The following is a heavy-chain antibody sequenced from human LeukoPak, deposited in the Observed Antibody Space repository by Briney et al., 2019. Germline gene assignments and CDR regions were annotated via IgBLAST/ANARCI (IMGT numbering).Heavy chain of an antibody. J-gene: IGHJ6*02. CDR3: ARDQSGYSYGHYYGMDV. CDR2: IYYSGST. CDR1: GGSFSGDY. Sequence: SETLSLTCAVYGGSFSGDYWSWIRQPPGKGLEWIGYIYYSGSTNYNPSLKSRVTISVDTSKNQFSLKLSSVTAADTAVYYCARDQSGYSYGHYYGMDVWGQGTTVTVSS. D-gene: IGHD5-18*01. V-gene: IGHV4-59*01.